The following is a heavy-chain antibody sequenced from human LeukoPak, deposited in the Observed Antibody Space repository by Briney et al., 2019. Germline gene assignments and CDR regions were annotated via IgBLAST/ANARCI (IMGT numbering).Heavy chain of an antibody. CDR1: GFTFSSYA. V-gene: IGHV3-23*01. CDR2: ISGSGGST. Sequence: GGSLRLSCAASGFTFSSYAMSWVRQAPGKGLEWVSAISGSGGSTYYADSVKGRFTISRGNSKNTLYLQMNSLRAEDTAVYYCAKRYCSSTSCDFYYYYVMDVWGQGTTVTVSS. J-gene: IGHJ6*02. D-gene: IGHD2-2*01. CDR3: AKRYCSSTSCDFYYYYVMDV.